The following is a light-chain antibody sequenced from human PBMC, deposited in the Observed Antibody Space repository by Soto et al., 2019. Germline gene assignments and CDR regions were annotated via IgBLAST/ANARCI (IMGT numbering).Light chain of an antibody. J-gene: IGKJ1*01. CDR1: QGISSY. CDR2: AAS. Sequence: AIRMTQSPSSLSASTGDRVTITCRASQGISSYLAWYQQEPGKAPTLLIYAASTLQSGVPSRFSGSGSGTDFTLTISCLQSEDFATYYCQQYYSYPWTFGQGTKVEIK. CDR3: QQYYSYPWT. V-gene: IGKV1-8*01.